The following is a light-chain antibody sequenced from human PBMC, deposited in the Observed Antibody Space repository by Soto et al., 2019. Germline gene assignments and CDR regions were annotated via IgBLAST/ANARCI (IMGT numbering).Light chain of an antibody. CDR1: SSDVGGYNY. J-gene: IGLJ3*02. CDR2: EVS. CDR3: SSYTSSSTHWV. V-gene: IGLV2-14*01. Sequence: QSALTQPASVSGSPGQSITISCTGTSSDVGGYNYVSWYQQHPGKAPKIMIYEVSNRPSGVSSRFSGSKSGTTASLTISGLQAEDEADYYCSSYTSSSTHWVFGGGTKLTVL.